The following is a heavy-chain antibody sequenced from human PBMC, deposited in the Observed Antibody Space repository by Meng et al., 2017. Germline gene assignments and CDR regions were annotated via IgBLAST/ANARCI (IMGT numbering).Heavy chain of an antibody. D-gene: IGHD2-21*02. CDR1: GGSFSGYY. CDR3: ARVGKVVTAPLTY. Sequence: HVRLQQECAGLLKPSETLSLPCAVYGGSFSGYYWSWIRQPPGKGLEWIGEINHSGSTNYNPSLKSRVTISVDTSKNQFSLKLSSVTAADTAVYYCARVGKVVTAPLTYWGQGTLVTVSS. CDR2: INHSGST. J-gene: IGHJ4*02. V-gene: IGHV4-34*01.